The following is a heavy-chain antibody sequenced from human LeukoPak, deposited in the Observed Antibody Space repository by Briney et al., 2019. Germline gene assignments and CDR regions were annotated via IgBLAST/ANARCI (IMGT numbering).Heavy chain of an antibody. CDR3: ARDNVDTATLYYFDY. J-gene: IGHJ4*02. CDR1: GGSFSGYY. D-gene: IGHD5-18*01. CDR2: INHSGST. V-gene: IGHV4-34*01. Sequence: SETLSLTCAVYGGSFSGYYWSWIRQPPGKGLEWIGEINHSGSTNYNPSLKSRVTISVDTSKNQFSLKLSSVTAADTAVYYYARDNVDTATLYYFDYWGQGTLVTVSS.